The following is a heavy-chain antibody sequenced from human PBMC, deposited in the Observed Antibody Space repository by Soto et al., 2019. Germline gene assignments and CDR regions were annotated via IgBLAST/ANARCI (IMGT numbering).Heavy chain of an antibody. CDR1: GGSISSYY. CDR2: TYYSGST. D-gene: IGHD4-17*01. V-gene: IGHV4-59*01. CDR3: ARVDGDYGFDY. Sequence: QVQLQESGPGLVKPSETLSLTCTVSGGSISSYYWSWIRQPPGKGLEWIGYTYYSGSTNYNPSLKSRVTISVDTSKNQFSLKLSSVTAADTAVYYCARVDGDYGFDYWGQGTLVTVSS. J-gene: IGHJ4*02.